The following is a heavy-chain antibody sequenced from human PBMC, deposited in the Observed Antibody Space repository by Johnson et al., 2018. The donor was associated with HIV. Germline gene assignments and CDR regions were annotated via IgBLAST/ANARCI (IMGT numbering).Heavy chain of an antibody. CDR2: IYSGGST. J-gene: IGHJ3*02. CDR1: GFTVSSNY. V-gene: IGHV3-66*01. D-gene: IGHD1-26*01. Sequence: VQLVESGGGLVQPGGSLRLSCAASGFTVSSNYMSWVRQAPGKGLEWVSVIYSGGSTYYADSVKGGFTITRDNSKNTLYLQMNSLRAEDTAVYYCARDFLRGIVGATGAFDIWGQGTMVTVSS. CDR3: ARDFLRGIVGATGAFDI.